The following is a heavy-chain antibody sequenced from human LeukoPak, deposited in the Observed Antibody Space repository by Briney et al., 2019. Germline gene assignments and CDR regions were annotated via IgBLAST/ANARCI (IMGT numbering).Heavy chain of an antibody. Sequence: PSETLSLTCTVSGASITSSSYYWGWIRQPPGKGLEWIGSNYYSGNTYHNPSLKSRVTISVDTSKKQFSLRLSSVTAADTAVYYCARDSPSPAHGSCFDYWGQGTLVTVSS. J-gene: IGHJ4*02. V-gene: IGHV4-39*02. D-gene: IGHD5-24*01. CDR2: NYYSGNT. CDR1: GASITSSSYY. CDR3: ARDSPSPAHGSCFDY.